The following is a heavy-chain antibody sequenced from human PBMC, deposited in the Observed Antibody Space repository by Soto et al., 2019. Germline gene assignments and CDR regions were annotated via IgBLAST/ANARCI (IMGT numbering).Heavy chain of an antibody. CDR1: GFTFSGSA. D-gene: IGHD4-17*01. J-gene: IGHJ4*02. CDR2: IRSKANSYAT. V-gene: IGHV3-73*01. Sequence: GGSLRLSCAASGFTFSGSAMHWVRQASGKGLEWVGRIRSKANSYATAYAASVKGRFTISRDDSKNTAYLQMNSLKTEDTAVYYCTRHSMTTVTTGTGGNDYWGQGTLVTVSS. CDR3: TRHSMTTVTTGTGGNDY.